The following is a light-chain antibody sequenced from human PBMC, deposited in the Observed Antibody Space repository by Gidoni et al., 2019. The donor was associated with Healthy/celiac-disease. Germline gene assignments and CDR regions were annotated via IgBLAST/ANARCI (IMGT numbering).Light chain of an antibody. V-gene: IGKV3-11*01. CDR1: QSVSSD. Sequence: ELVFTQSPATLSLSPGERATLSCRASQSVSSDLAWYQQKPGQAPRLLIYDASNRATGIPARFSGSGSGTDFTLTISSLEPEDFAVYYCQQRSNWPLTFGGGTKVEIK. CDR3: QQRSNWPLT. CDR2: DAS. J-gene: IGKJ4*01.